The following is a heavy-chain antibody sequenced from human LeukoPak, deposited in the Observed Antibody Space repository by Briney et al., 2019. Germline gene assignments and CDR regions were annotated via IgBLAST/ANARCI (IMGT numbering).Heavy chain of an antibody. Sequence: GSLRLSCAASGFTFSSYAMHWVRQAPGKGLEWVAVISYDGSNKYYADSVKGRFTISRDNSKNTLYLQMNSLRAEDTAVYYCARDRSEVSSWYRGITFDYWGQGTLVTVSS. CDR1: GFTFSSYA. D-gene: IGHD6-13*01. V-gene: IGHV3-30*04. J-gene: IGHJ4*02. CDR2: ISYDGSNK. CDR3: ARDRSEVSSWYRGITFDY.